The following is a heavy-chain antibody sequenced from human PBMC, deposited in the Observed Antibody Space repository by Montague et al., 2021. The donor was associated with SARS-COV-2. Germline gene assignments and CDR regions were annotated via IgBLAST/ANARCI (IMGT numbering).Heavy chain of an antibody. CDR2: ISHGGAT. CDR3: ARAPTFYDVLPCHDSELDV. V-gene: IGHV4-34*01. D-gene: IGHD3/OR15-3a*01. CDR1: GGPLSGYF. Sequence: SETLSLTCGVSGGPLSGYFWSWIRQTPGKGLEWIGEISHGGATKYNPTLKSRATVSVDTSRNQFSLKLNSVSAADTAVYYCARAPTFYDVLPCHDSELDVWGQGTMVIVSS. J-gene: IGHJ3*01.